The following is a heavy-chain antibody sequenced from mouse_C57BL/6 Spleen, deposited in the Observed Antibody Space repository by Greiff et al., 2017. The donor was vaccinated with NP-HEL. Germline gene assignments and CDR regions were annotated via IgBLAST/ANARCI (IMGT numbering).Heavy chain of an antibody. CDR1: GYTFTDYE. J-gene: IGHJ2*01. Sequence: VQLQESGAELVRPGASVTLSCEASGYTFTDYEMHWVKQTPVHGLEWIGAIDPETGGTAYNQKFKGKAILTADKSSSTAYLELRSLTSEDSAVYYYTRMTAQPPFDYWGQGTTLTVSS. CDR3: TRMTAQPPFDY. D-gene: IGHD3-2*02. CDR2: IDPETGGT. V-gene: IGHV1-15*01.